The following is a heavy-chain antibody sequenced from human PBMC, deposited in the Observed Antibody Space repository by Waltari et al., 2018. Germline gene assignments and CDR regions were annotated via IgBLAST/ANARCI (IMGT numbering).Heavy chain of an antibody. CDR1: GYNFSRVG. CDR2: ISYDGSDL. J-gene: IGHJ5*02. D-gene: IGHD3-3*02. V-gene: IGHV3-30*03. Sequence: VQVVESGGGVVQPGKSLRLSCVGSGYNFSRVGIHWVRQTPVKGWEWIARISYDGSDLYYADSVKGRFTISRDISQNTVYLQMNSLRTEDTAIYYCVISTRFDPWGQGTLVSVSS. CDR3: VISTRFDP.